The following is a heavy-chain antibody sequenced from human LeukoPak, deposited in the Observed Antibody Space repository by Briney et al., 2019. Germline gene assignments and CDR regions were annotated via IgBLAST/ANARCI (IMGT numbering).Heavy chain of an antibody. CDR3: GRGXYXFWXGYYNNWFDP. CDR2: INHSGST. J-gene: IGHJ5*02. Sequence: PSETLSLTCAVYGGSFSGYYWSWIRQPPGKGLEWIGEINHSGSTNYNPSLKSRVTISVDTSKNQFSLKVSSVAAAERAVYYCGRGXYXFWXGYYNNWFDPWGQGTXXTVSS. CDR1: GGSFSGYY. V-gene: IGHV4-34*01. D-gene: IGHD3-3*01.